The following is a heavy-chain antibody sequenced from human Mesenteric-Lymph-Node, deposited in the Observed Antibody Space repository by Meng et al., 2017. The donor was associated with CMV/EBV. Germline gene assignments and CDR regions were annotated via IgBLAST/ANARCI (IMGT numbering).Heavy chain of an antibody. CDR3: ASTLDGSGSYDY. Sequence: GGSLRLSRAASGFAVSTNYMSWVRQAPGKWLEWVSVIYSGSSTYYADFVKGRFTISRDNSRNTLDLQMNNLRADDTAVYYCASTLDGSGSYDYWGQGTLVTVSS. V-gene: IGHV3-53*01. CDR2: IYSGSST. D-gene: IGHD3-10*01. J-gene: IGHJ4*02. CDR1: GFAVSTNY.